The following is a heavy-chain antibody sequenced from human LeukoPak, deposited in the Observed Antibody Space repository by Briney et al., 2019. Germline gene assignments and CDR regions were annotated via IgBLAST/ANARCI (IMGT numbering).Heavy chain of an antibody. J-gene: IGHJ5*02. Sequence: SETLSLTCAVYGGSFSGYYWSWIRQPPGKGLEWIGEINHSGSTNYNPSLKSRVTISVDTSKNQFSLKLSSVTAADTAVYYCARAIGYCSSTGCYGGLFDPWGQGTLVTVSS. CDR3: ARAIGYCSSTGCYGGLFDP. D-gene: IGHD2-2*01. V-gene: IGHV4-34*01. CDR2: INHSGST. CDR1: GGSFSGYY.